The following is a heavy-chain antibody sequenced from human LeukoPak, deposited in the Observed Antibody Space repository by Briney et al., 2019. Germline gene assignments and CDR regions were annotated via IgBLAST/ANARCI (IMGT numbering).Heavy chain of an antibody. J-gene: IGHJ4*02. D-gene: IGHD2-15*01. CDR3: AKVSGYCSGGSCFNY. V-gene: IGHV3-23*01. CDR1: GFTFSSYA. Sequence: GGSLRLSCAASGFTFSSYAMSLVRQAPGKGLEWVSAISGSGGSTYYADSVKGRFTISRDNSKNTLYLQMNSLRAEDTAVYYCAKVSGYCSGGSCFNYWGQGTLVTVSS. CDR2: ISGSGGST.